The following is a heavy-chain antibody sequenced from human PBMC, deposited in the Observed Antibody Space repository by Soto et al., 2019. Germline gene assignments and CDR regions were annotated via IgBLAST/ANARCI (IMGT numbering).Heavy chain of an antibody. CDR1: GYTFTGYY. CDR2: INPNSGGT. D-gene: IGHD3-3*01. J-gene: IGHJ6*02. Sequence: ASVKVSCKASGYTFTGYYMHWVRQAPGQGLEWMGWINPNSGGTNYAQKFQGWVTMTRDTSISTAYMELSRLRSDDTAVYYCARDSRFLEWLPVSYGMDVWGQGTTVTVS. V-gene: IGHV1-2*04. CDR3: ARDSRFLEWLPVSYGMDV.